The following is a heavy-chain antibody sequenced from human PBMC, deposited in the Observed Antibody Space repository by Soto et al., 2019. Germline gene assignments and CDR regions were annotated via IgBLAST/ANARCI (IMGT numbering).Heavy chain of an antibody. Sequence: GASVKVSCKASGYTFTGYYMHWVRQAPGQGLEWMGWINPNSGGTNYAQKFQGWVTMTRDNAKNSLFLQMNNLTVEDTAVYYCAKENWANPDSWGQGTLVTVSS. CDR3: AKENWANPDS. J-gene: IGHJ4*02. V-gene: IGHV1-2*04. CDR1: GYTFTGYY. CDR2: INPNSGGT. D-gene: IGHD7-27*01.